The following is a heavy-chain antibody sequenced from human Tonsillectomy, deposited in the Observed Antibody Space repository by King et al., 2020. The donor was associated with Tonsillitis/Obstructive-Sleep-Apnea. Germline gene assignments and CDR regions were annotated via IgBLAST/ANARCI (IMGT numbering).Heavy chain of an antibody. D-gene: IGHD3-16*01. Sequence: VQLVESGGGVVRPGGSLRLSCAASGSTFGDYAMSWVRQVPGKGLEWVSGIIWNGGSTGYADFVKGRFTISRDNAKNSLYLQMNSLRAEDTAFYYCARYGGAFDIWGPGTTVTVSS. CDR3: ARYGGAFDI. V-gene: IGHV3-20*04. J-gene: IGHJ3*02. CDR1: GSTFGDYA. CDR2: IIWNGGST.